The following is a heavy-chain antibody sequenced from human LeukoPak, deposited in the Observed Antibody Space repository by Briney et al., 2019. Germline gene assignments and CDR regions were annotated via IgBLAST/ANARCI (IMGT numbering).Heavy chain of an antibody. CDR3: ARAREVGAFDI. J-gene: IGHJ3*02. CDR2: IYYSGST. Sequence: SETLSLTCTVSGGSISSYYWSWIRQPPGKGLEWIGYIYYSGSTNYNPSLKSRVTISVDTSKNQFSLKLSSVTAADTAVYYCARAREVGAFDIWGQGTMVTVSS. CDR1: GGSISSYY. D-gene: IGHD3-10*01. V-gene: IGHV4-59*01.